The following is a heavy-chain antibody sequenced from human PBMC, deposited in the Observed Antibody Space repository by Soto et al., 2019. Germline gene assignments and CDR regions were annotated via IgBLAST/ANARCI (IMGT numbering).Heavy chain of an antibody. J-gene: IGHJ4*02. V-gene: IGHV4-39*01. CDR1: GGSISSSSYY. CDR2: IYYSGST. Sequence: SETLSLTCTVSGGSISSSSYYWGWIRQPPGKGLEWIGSIYYSGSTYYNPSLKSRVTISVDTSKNQFSLKLSSVTAADTAVYYCARIWGYGDYALDYWGQGTLVTVSS. D-gene: IGHD4-17*01. CDR3: ARIWGYGDYALDY.